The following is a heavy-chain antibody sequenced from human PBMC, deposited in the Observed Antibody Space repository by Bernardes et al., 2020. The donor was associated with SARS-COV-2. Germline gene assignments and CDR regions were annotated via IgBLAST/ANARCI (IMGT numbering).Heavy chain of an antibody. V-gene: IGHV3-15*07. Sequence: GGSLRLSCAASGFTFSNAWMNWVRQAPGTGLAWVGHIKRKTDGGTTDYAAPVKGRFTISGDDSKNTMYLQMNSLKTEDTAVYYCTTGAEIYYDSSGFSYYFDFWGQGTLVTVSS. D-gene: IGHD3-22*01. CDR2: IKRKTDGGTT. CDR1: GFTFSNAW. J-gene: IGHJ4*02. CDR3: TTGAEIYYDSSGFSYYFDF.